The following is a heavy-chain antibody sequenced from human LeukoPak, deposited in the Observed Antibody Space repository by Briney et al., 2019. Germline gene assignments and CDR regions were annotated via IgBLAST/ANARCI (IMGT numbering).Heavy chain of an antibody. CDR3: ARVTGSIDY. Sequence: ASVKVSRKASGYTFTSYDINWVRQATGQGLGWMGWMNPKSGNTGYAQKFQGRVTMTRDTSISTAYMELGSLRSEDTAVYYCARVTGSIDYWGQGTLVTVSS. V-gene: IGHV1-8*01. D-gene: IGHD1-26*01. CDR1: GYTFTSYD. CDR2: MNPKSGNT. J-gene: IGHJ4*02.